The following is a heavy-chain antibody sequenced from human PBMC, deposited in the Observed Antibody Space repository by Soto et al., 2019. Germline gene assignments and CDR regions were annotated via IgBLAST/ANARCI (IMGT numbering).Heavy chain of an antibody. CDR3: AKDDADKVLRYFDWLSHDY. CDR1: GFTFSSYA. V-gene: IGHV3-23*01. D-gene: IGHD3-9*01. Sequence: GGSLRLSCAASGFTFSSYAMSWVRQAPGKGLEWVSAISGSGGSTYYADSVKGRFTISRANSKNTLYLQMNSLRAEDTAVYYCAKDDADKVLRYFDWLSHDYWGQGTLVTVSS. J-gene: IGHJ4*02. CDR2: ISGSGGST.